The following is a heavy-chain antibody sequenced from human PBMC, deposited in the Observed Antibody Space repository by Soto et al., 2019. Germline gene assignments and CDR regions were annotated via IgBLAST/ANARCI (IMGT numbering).Heavy chain of an antibody. V-gene: IGHV1-8*01. CDR2: MNPNSGNT. D-gene: IGHD3-3*01. Sequence: ASVKVYCKASGYTFTSYDINWVRQATGQGLEWMGWMNPNSGNTGYAQKFQGRVTMTRNTSISTAYMELSSLRSEDTAVYYCAREGYDPRYYYMDVWGKGTTVTVSS. CDR1: GYTFTSYD. J-gene: IGHJ6*03. CDR3: AREGYDPRYYYMDV.